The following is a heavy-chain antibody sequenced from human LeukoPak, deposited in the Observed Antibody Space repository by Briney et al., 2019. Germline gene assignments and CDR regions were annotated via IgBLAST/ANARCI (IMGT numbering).Heavy chain of an antibody. CDR1: GYTFTDYY. CDR3: ARCDSSGLFSDY. D-gene: IGHD3-22*01. CDR2: INPNSGVT. Sequence: ASVKVSCKASGYTFTDYYMHWVRQAPGQGLEWMGWINPNSGVTNYAQNFQGRVTMTRDTSISTVYMELTRLTSDDTAVYYCARCDSSGLFSDYWGQGTLVTVSS. J-gene: IGHJ4*02. V-gene: IGHV1-2*02.